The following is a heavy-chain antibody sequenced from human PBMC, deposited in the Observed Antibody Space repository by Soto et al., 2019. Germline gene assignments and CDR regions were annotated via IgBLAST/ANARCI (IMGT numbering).Heavy chain of an antibody. CDR1: GFAFNNYG. CDR3: AREDSIIIPAVSDF. Sequence: GGSLRLSCTVSGFAFNNYGINWVRQAPGKGLEWVSSISKSDYTYYSDSVRGRSTISRDNAKNSVSLQMNTLRVEDTAVYYCAREDSIIIPAVSDFWGQGTLVTVSS. V-gene: IGHV3-21*01. D-gene: IGHD2-2*01. CDR2: ISKSDYT. J-gene: IGHJ4*02.